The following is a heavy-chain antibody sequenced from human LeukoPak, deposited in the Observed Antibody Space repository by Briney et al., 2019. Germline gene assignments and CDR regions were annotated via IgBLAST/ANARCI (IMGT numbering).Heavy chain of an antibody. J-gene: IGHJ3*02. CDR3: ANFAVGCARCAFDI. CDR1: GFTFSSYG. D-gene: IGHD2-21*01. Sequence: GGSLRLSCAASGFTFSSYGMHWVRQAPGKGLEWVAFIRYDGSNKYYADSVKGRFTISRDNSKNTLYLQMSSLRAEDTAVYYCANFAVGCARCAFDIWGQGTMVTVSS. V-gene: IGHV3-30*02. CDR2: IRYDGSNK.